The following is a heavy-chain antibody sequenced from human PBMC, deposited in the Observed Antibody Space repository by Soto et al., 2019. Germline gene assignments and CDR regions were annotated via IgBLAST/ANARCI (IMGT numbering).Heavy chain of an antibody. V-gene: IGHV4-34*01. D-gene: IGHD3-3*01. CDR1: GGSFSGYY. CDR3: ARGTESAYDFWSGYYYWFDP. J-gene: IGHJ5*02. CDR2: INHSGST. Sequence: SETLSLTCAVYGGSFSGYYWSWIRQPPGKGLEWIGEINHSGSTNYNPSLKSRVTISVDTSKNQFSLKLSSVTAADTAVYYCARGTESAYDFWSGYYYWFDPWGQGTLVTVPQ.